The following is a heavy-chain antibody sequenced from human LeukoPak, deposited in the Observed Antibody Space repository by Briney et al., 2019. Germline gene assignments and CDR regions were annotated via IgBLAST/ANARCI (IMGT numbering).Heavy chain of an antibody. V-gene: IGHV3-9*01. J-gene: IGHJ5*02. D-gene: IGHD3-9*01. CDR1: GFTFDDYA. CDR3: AKGLDWLSTGNWFDP. CDR2: ISWNSGSI. Sequence: GGSLRLSCAASGFTFDDYAMHWVRQAPGKGLEWVSGISWNSGSIGYADSVKGRFTISRDNAKNSLYLQMNSLRAEDTALYYRAKGLDWLSTGNWFDPWGQGTLVTVSS.